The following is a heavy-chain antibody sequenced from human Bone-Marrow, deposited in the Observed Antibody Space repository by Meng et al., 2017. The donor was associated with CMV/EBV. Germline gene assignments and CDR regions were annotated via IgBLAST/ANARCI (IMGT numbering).Heavy chain of an antibody. D-gene: IGHD1-26*01. Sequence: ASVKVSCKAAGYTFTGYYMHWVRQAPGQGLEWMGWINPNSGGTNYAQKFQGRVTMTRDTSISTAYMELSRLRSDDTAVYYCASLVGATLGYYFDYWGQGTLVTVSS. V-gene: IGHV1-2*02. CDR3: ASLVGATLGYYFDY. J-gene: IGHJ4*02. CDR2: INPNSGGT. CDR1: GYTFTGYY.